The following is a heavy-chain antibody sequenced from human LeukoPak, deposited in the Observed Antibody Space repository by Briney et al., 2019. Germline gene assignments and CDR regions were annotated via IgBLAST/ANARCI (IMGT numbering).Heavy chain of an antibody. CDR1: GFTVSSNY. D-gene: IGHD3-10*02. J-gene: IGHJ6*04. CDR2: ISSSGSTI. CDR3: AELGITMIGGV. V-gene: IGHV3-11*04. Sequence: GGSLRLSCAASGFTVSSNYMSGVRQAPGKGLEWVSYISSSGSTIYYADSVKGRFTISRDNAKNSLYLQMNSLRAEDTAVYYCAELGITMIGGVWGKGTTVTISS.